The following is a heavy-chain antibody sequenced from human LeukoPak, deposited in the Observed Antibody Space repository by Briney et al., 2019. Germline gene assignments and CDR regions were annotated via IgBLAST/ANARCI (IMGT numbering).Heavy chain of an antibody. D-gene: IGHD2-15*01. V-gene: IGHV3-33*01. Sequence: GRSLRLSCAASGFTFSSYGMHWVRQAPGKGLEWVAVIWYDGSNKYYADSVEGRFTISRDNSKNTLYLQMNSLRAEDTAVYYCARYCSGGSCYSDAFDIWGQGTMVTVSS. J-gene: IGHJ3*02. CDR1: GFTFSSYG. CDR2: IWYDGSNK. CDR3: ARYCSGGSCYSDAFDI.